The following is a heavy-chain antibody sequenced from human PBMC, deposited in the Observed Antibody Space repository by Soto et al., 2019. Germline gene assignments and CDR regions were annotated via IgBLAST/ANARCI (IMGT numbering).Heavy chain of an antibody. Sequence: QVQLVQSGAEVKKPGSSMKVSCKASGGTFSSYAFSWVRQAPGQGLEWLGGIIPVFGTSNYAQKFQGRVTITADESTSTAYMELSSLRSDDTAVYYCASLPMHSSGWYAFDSWGQGTLVTVSS. CDR1: GGTFSSYA. D-gene: IGHD6-19*01. CDR2: IIPVFGTS. J-gene: IGHJ4*02. CDR3: ASLPMHSSGWYAFDS. V-gene: IGHV1-69*12.